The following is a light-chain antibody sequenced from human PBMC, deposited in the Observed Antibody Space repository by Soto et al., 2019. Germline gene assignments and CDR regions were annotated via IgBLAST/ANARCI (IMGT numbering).Light chain of an antibody. CDR3: QQGYGTPFT. Sequence: DIQMTQSPSFLSASVGDRVSISCRASQTIRSYLNWFQQKPGEAPNLLIYGASTLQSGVPSRFSGSGSGTDFTLNISSLQPEDFATYYCQQGYGTPFTFGQGTRLEIK. J-gene: IGKJ5*01. CDR2: GAS. CDR1: QTIRSY. V-gene: IGKV1-39*01.